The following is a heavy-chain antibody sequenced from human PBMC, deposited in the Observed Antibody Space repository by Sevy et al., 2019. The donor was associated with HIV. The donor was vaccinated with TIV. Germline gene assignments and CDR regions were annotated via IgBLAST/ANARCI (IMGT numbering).Heavy chain of an antibody. V-gene: IGHV3-53*01. Sequence: GGSLRLSCAGSGFTVSSNYMSWVRQAPGKGLEWVAVIYSGGSTYYGDSVKGGFTISRDNSKNTLYIQMNSLRAEDTAVYYCARCGDSSGYYPLGYWGQGTLVTVSS. CDR3: ARCGDSSGYYPLGY. CDR2: IYSGGST. D-gene: IGHD3-22*01. CDR1: GFTVSSNY. J-gene: IGHJ4*02.